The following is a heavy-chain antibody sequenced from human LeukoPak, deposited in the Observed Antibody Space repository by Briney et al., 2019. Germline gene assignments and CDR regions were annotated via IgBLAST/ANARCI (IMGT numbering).Heavy chain of an antibody. CDR3: ARVPSYSRNYYDSSGSYYFDY. V-gene: IGHV4-31*03. J-gene: IGHJ4*02. Sequence: SETLSLTCTVSGGSISSGGYYWSWIRQHPGKGLEWIGYIYYSGSTYYNPSLKSRVTISVDTSKNQFSLKLSSVTAADTAVYYCARVPSYSRNYYDSSGSYYFDYWGQGTLVTVSS. CDR1: GGSISSGGYY. D-gene: IGHD3-22*01. CDR2: IYYSGST.